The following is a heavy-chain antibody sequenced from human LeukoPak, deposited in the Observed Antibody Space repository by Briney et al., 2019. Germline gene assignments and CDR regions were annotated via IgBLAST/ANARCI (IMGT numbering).Heavy chain of an antibody. CDR2: IWNDGSNK. V-gene: IGHV3-33*01. CDR1: GFIFSSYG. J-gene: IGHJ4*02. D-gene: IGHD6-6*01. Sequence: PGGSLRLSCAPSGFIFSSYGMHWVRQAPGKGLEWVAVIWNDGSNKYYADSAKGRFTISRDNSKNTLYLQMNSLRAEDTAVYHCARDPRSSSSYRFGYWGQGTLVTVTS. CDR3: ARDPRSSSSYRFGY.